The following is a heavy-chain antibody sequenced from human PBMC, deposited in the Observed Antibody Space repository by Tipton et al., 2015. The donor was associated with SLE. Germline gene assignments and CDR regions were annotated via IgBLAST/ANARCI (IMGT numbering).Heavy chain of an antibody. J-gene: IGHJ6*03. V-gene: IGHV4-34*01. CDR1: GGSFSDYY. CDR2: INHSGST. Sequence: TLSLTCAVYGGSFSDYYWSWIRQPPGKGLEWIGEINHSGSTTYNPSLKSRVTISVDTSKNQFSLKLSSVTAADTSVYYCARYVVVPAAISSYCYYMDVWGKGTTVTVSS. D-gene: IGHD2-2*01. CDR3: ARYVVVPAAISSYCYYMDV.